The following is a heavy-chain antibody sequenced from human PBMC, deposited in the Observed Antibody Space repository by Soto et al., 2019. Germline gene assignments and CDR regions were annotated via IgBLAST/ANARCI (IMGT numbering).Heavy chain of an antibody. CDR1: GGTFSSYT. D-gene: IGHD3-16*01. CDR3: ARSSMEEFNWFDP. CDR2: IIPIFGTA. V-gene: IGHV1-69*13. J-gene: IGHJ5*02. Sequence: GASVKVSCKASGGTFSSYTISWVRQAPGQGLEWMGGIIPIFGTANYAQKFQGRVTITADESTSTAYMELSSLRSEDTAVYYCARSSMEEFNWFDPWGQGTLVTVSS.